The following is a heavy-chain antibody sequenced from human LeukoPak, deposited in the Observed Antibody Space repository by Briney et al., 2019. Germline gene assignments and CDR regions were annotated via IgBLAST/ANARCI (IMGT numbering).Heavy chain of an antibody. CDR3: ARVYSSSWYSGYLYMDV. D-gene: IGHD6-13*01. V-gene: IGHV3-30-3*01. J-gene: IGHJ6*03. CDR2: ISYDGSNK. Sequence: GGSQRLSCAASGFTFSSYAMHWVRQAPGKGLEWVAVISYDGSNKYYADSVKGRFTISRDNAKQSLYLQMSSLRAEDTAVYYCARVYSSSWYSGYLYMDVWGKGTTVTVSS. CDR1: GFTFSSYA.